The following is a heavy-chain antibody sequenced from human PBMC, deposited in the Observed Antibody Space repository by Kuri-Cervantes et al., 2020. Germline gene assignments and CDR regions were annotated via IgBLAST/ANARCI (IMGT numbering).Heavy chain of an antibody. J-gene: IGHJ4*02. CDR1: GFTVSSNY. Sequence: GGSLRLSCAASGFTVSSNYMSWVRQAPGKGLEWVSVIYSGGSTYYADSVKGRFTISRDNSKNSLYLQMNSLRAEDTALYYCAKDAYYDSSGYYAYWGQGTLVTVSS. D-gene: IGHD3-22*01. CDR2: IYSGGST. CDR3: AKDAYYDSSGYYAY. V-gene: IGHV3-53*05.